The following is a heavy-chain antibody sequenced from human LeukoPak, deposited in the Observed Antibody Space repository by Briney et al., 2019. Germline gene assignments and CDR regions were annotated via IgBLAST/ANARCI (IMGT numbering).Heavy chain of an antibody. CDR3: ARALRYYSDSSGYAFDY. J-gene: IGHJ4*02. D-gene: IGHD3-22*01. CDR1: GGAFRSFA. CDR2: IIPILRTA. V-gene: IGHV1-69*13. Sequence: SVKVSCKASGGAFRSFAISWVRLAPGQGLEWMGGIIPILRTANYAQKFQGRVTITADESTSTAYMELSSLRSEDTAVYYCARALRYYSDSSGYAFDYWGQGTLVTVSS.